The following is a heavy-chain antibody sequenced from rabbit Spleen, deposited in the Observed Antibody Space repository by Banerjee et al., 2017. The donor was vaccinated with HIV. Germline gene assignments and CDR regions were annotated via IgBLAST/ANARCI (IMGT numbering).Heavy chain of an antibody. CDR2: IYAGSSSNT. CDR3: ARGYTYSYVGVAYVTDYFNL. J-gene: IGHJ4*01. CDR1: GFSFNSGDD. Sequence: ESGGGLVKPGASLTLTCKASGFSFNSGDDMCWVRQAPGKGLEWIACIYAGSSSNTYSATWAKGRFTISKTSSTTVTLQMTSLTAADTATYFCARGYTYSYVGVAYVTDYFNLWGPGTLVTVS. V-gene: IGHV1S40*01. D-gene: IGHD6-1*01.